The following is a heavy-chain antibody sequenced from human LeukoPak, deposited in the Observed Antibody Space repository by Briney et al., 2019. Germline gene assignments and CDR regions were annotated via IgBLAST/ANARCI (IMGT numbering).Heavy chain of an antibody. Sequence: ASVKVSCKVFGYTFNSYGISWVRQAPGQGLEWMGWISAYNGNTNYAQKLQGRVTVTTDTSTSTAYMELRSLRSDDTGVYYCARMERYYDILTGAMDVWGKGTTVTVSS. D-gene: IGHD3-9*01. J-gene: IGHJ6*04. CDR3: ARMERYYDILTGAMDV. CDR1: GYTFNSYG. CDR2: ISAYNGNT. V-gene: IGHV1-18*04.